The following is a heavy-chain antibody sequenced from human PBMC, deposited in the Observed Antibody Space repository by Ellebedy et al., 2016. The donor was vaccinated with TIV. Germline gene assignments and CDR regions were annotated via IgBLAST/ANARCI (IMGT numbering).Heavy chain of an antibody. Sequence: PGGSLRLSCAASGFTFSSYAMSWVRQAQGQGLEWVSSISGNGGRTDYADSVKGRFTISRDNSNNSLYLQIKSLRAEDKAVYYCAKGSQWLGRTCFDYWGQGTLVTVSS. CDR2: ISGNGGRT. CDR3: AKGSQWLGRTCFDY. D-gene: IGHD6-19*01. V-gene: IGHV3-23*01. CDR1: GFTFSSYA. J-gene: IGHJ4*02.